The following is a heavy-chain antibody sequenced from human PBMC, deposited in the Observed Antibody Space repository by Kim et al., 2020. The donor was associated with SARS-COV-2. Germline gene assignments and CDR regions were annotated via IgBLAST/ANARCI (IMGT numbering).Heavy chain of an antibody. CDR1: GFTFDDHA. Sequence: GGSLRLSCAASGFTFDDHAMSWVRQAPGKGLEWVSSINWNGGSTGFADSVKGRFTISRDNAKNSLYLQMNSLRAEDTALYHCVKRLVVGADYHSDYWRQG. CDR2: INWNGGST. J-gene: IGHJ4*02. V-gene: IGHV3-20*01. D-gene: IGHD5-12*01. CDR3: VKRLVVGADYHSDY.